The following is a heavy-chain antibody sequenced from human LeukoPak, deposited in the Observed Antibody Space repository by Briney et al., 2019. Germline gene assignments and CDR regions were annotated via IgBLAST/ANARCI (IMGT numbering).Heavy chain of an antibody. CDR1: GGSFSGYH. Sequence: SETLSLTCAVYGGSFSGYHWSWIRQPPGKGLEWIGEINHSGSTNYNPSLKSRVTISVDTSKNQFSLKLSSVTAADTAVYYCARLGIAVAGKSQGTIPFDYWGQGTLVTVSS. CDR2: INHSGST. CDR3: ARLGIAVAGKSQGTIPFDY. D-gene: IGHD6-19*01. J-gene: IGHJ4*02. V-gene: IGHV4-34*01.